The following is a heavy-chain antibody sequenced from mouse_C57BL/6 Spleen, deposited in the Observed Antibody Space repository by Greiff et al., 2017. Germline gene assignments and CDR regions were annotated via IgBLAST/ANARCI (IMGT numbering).Heavy chain of an antibody. CDR2: IDPSDSYT. CDR1: GYTFTSYW. D-gene: IGHD2-12*01. J-gene: IGHJ3*01. V-gene: IGHV1-50*01. CDR3: AAYYTWFAY. Sequence: VQLQQPGAELVKPGASVKLSCKASGYTFTSYWMQWVKQRPGQGLEWIGEIDPSDSYTNYNQKFKGKATLTVDTSSSTAYMQLSSLTSDDSAVYYCAAYYTWFAYWGQGTLVTVSA.